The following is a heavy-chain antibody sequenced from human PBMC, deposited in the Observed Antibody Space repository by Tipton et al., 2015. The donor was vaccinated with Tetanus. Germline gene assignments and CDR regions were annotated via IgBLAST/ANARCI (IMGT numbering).Heavy chain of an antibody. J-gene: IGHJ4*02. CDR2: MDPGTGAK. D-gene: IGHD3-22*01. V-gene: IGHV1-2*02. CDR1: GYTFTGYF. CDR3: ARGRGITVIEVDAAFDY. Sequence: QSGPEVKKPGASVKVSCKASGYTFTGYFMHWVRQAPGQGLEWMGWMDPGTGAKQSAQKFQGRVTMTRDTSFNTAYMELRRPESDDTAVYYCARGRGITVIEVDAAFDYWGQGTLVTVSS.